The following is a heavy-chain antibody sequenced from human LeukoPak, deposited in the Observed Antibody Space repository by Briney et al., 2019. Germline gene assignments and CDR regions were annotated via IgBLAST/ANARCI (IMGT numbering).Heavy chain of an antibody. J-gene: IGHJ4*02. CDR1: GFTFSSYA. CDR3: AAWRFLEEGYFDY. D-gene: IGHD3-3*01. CDR2: ISGSGGST. Sequence: PGGSLRLSCAASGFTFSSYAMSWVRQAPGKGLEWVSAISGSGGSTYYADSVKGRFTISRDNAKNSLYLQMNSLRAEDTAVYYCAAWRFLEEGYFDYWGQGTLVTVSS. V-gene: IGHV3-23*01.